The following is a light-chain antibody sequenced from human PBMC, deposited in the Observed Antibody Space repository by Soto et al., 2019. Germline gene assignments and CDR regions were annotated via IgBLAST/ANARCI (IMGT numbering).Light chain of an antibody. V-gene: IGLV2-14*01. Sequence: QSVLTQPASVSGSPGQSITISCTGTSSDVGGYNYVSWYQQHPGKVPKLMIYEVSNRPSGVSNRFSGSKSGNTASLTISGLQAEDEANYYCNSYTSSSPLVFGGGTKLTVL. CDR3: NSYTSSSPLV. CDR2: EVS. J-gene: IGLJ2*01. CDR1: SSDVGGYNY.